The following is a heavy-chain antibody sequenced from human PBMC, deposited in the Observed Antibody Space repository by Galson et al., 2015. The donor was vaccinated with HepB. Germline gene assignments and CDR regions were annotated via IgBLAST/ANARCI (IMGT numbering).Heavy chain of an antibody. CDR3: ARDLPGTTAGMLF. J-gene: IGHJ4*02. CDR2: IYNGDRT. V-gene: IGHV3-53*01. CDR1: GFTVRGNY. Sequence: SLRLSCAASGFTVRGNYMTWVRQAPGKGLEWVSVIYNGDRTYYADSVRGRLTISRDISKNTLSLQMNSLRVEDTAVYYCARDLPGTTAGMLFWGQGTLVTVSS. D-gene: IGHD2-2*01.